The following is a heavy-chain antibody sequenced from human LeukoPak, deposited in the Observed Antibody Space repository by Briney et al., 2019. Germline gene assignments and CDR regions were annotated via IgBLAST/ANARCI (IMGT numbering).Heavy chain of an antibody. CDR3: ASRYCGGDCYPTRHLDI. Sequence: SVKVSCKASGGTFSSYAISWVRQAPGQGLEWMGRIIPIFGIANYAQKFQGSVTITADKSTSTAYMELSSLRSEDTAVYYCASRYCGGDCYPTRHLDIWGQGTMVTVSS. CDR1: GGTFSSYA. CDR2: IIPIFGIA. J-gene: IGHJ3*02. V-gene: IGHV1-69*04. D-gene: IGHD2-21*02.